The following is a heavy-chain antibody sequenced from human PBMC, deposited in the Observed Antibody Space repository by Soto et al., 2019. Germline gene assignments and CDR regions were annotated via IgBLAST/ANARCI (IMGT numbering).Heavy chain of an antibody. J-gene: IGHJ6*03. V-gene: IGHV3-21*01. CDR1: GFTFSSYS. CDR2: ISSSSSYI. Sequence: GGSLRLSCAASGFTFSSYSMNWVRQAPGKGPEWVSSISSSSSYIYYADSVKGRFTISRDNAKNSLYLQMNSLRAEDTAVYYCAREDNWFPLDVWGKGITVTVSS. CDR3: AREDNWFPLDV. D-gene: IGHD1-20*01.